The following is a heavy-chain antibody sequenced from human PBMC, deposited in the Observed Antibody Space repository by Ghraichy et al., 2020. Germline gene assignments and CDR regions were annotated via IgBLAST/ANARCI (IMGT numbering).Heavy chain of an antibody. J-gene: IGHJ6*02. CDR3: ARLSPYCNSSNCPPHNGLDV. D-gene: IGHD2-2*01. CDR1: GYSFNSYW. CDR2: IDPHNSNI. V-gene: IGHV5-10-1*01. Sequence: GESLNISCEASGYSFNSYWITWVRQMPGKGLEWMGMIDPHNSNINYSPSFQGHVTFSADRSARSAYLQWTSLKASDTAVYYCARLSPYCNSSNCPPHNGLDVWGQGTTVTVSS.